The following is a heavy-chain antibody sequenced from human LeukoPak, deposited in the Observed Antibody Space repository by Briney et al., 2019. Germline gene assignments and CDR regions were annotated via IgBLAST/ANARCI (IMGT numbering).Heavy chain of an antibody. D-gene: IGHD4-23*01. CDR3: AASEVVTPGFDY. CDR2: IVVGSGNT. J-gene: IGHJ4*02. V-gene: IGHV1-58*02. Sequence: SVKVSFKASGFTFTSSAMQWVRQARGQRLEWIGWIVVGSGNTNYAQKFQERVTITRGMSTSTAYMELSSLRSEDTAVYYCAASEVVTPGFDYWGQGTLVTVSS. CDR1: GFTFTSSA.